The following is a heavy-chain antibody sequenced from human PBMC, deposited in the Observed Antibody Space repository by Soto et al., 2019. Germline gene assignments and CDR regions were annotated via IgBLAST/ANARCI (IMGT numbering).Heavy chain of an antibody. Sequence: EVQLVESGGGLVQPGGSLRLSCAASGFSVSSHYMSWVRQSPGKGLEWVSVVYSGGSAYYADSVKGIFSSSKDNSKNSLYLQMNSLRVEDTAVYYGTGDSHKPYWGQGTLVTVAS. V-gene: IGHV3-66*01. CDR1: GFSVSSHY. CDR2: VYSGGSA. CDR3: TGDSHKPY. J-gene: IGHJ4*02.